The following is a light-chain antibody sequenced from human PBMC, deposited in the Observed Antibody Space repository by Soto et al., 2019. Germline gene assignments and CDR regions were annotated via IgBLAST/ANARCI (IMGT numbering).Light chain of an antibody. J-gene: IGKJ5*01. Sequence: IVLTQSPGTLSLSPGERATLSCRASQSVGSNFLAWYQQKRGQAPRILIYAASNRASGIPDRFSGSGSGSDFTLTISRLEPEDFAVYYCQQRSSSITFGQGTRLETK. CDR1: QSVGSNF. CDR2: AAS. V-gene: IGKV3D-20*02. CDR3: QQRSSSIT.